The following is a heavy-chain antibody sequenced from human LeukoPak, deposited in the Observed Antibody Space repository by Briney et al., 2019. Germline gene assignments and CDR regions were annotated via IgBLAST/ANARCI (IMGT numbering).Heavy chain of an antibody. CDR3: ARDTPGGFQH. Sequence: SETLSFTCTVSGGSISSYYWSWIRQPPGKGLEWIGCIYYSGSTNYNPSLKSRVTISVDTSKNQFSLKLSSVTAADTAVYYCARDTPGGFQHWGQGTLVTVSS. J-gene: IGHJ1*01. CDR1: GGSISSYY. V-gene: IGHV4-59*01. CDR2: IYYSGST. D-gene: IGHD2-15*01.